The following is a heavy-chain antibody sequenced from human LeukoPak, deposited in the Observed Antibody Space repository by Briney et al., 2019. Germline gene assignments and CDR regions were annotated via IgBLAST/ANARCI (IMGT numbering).Heavy chain of an antibody. CDR2: LTGDGGT. CDR1: GFTFTNYA. D-gene: IGHD1-20*01. CDR3: AKVKWKLIGYFDY. J-gene: IGHJ4*02. V-gene: IGHV3-23*01. Sequence: GGSLRLSCAASGFTFTNYAMSWVRQAPGKGLEWVSVLTGDGGTYYADSVKGRFTNSRDDSKNTLFLQMNSLRAEDTAVYFCAKVKWKLIGYFDYWGQGTLVTVSS.